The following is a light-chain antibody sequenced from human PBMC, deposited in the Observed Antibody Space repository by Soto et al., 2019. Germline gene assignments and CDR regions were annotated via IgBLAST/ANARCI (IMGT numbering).Light chain of an antibody. CDR1: QSISSY. CDR2: AAS. Sequence: DIQMTQSPSSLSASVGDRVTITCRASQSISSYINWYQQKPGKAPKFLIYAASSLQSGVPSTFSGSGSGTDFTLAISSLQPEDFATYYCQQSYSTPWTFGQGTKVEIK. J-gene: IGKJ1*01. CDR3: QQSYSTPWT. V-gene: IGKV1-39*01.